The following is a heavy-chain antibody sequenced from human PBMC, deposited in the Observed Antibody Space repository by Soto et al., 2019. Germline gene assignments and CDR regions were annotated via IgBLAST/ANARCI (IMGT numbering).Heavy chain of an antibody. J-gene: IGHJ5*02. Sequence: SVKVSCKPSGFTFSSSAVHWGRQARGHRLQWIGWIDVCSANANYAQRLQERVTISRDMSTSTAYMELSSLRPEDTAVYYGARGIKYGDYSRWFAPWGPGTLVTVSS. CDR3: ARGIKYGDYSRWFAP. D-gene: IGHD4-17*01. CDR2: IDVCSANA. V-gene: IGHV1-58*01. CDR1: GFTFSSSA.